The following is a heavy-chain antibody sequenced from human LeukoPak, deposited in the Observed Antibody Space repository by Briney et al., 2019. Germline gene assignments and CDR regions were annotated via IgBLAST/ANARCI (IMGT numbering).Heavy chain of an antibody. J-gene: IGHJ4*02. D-gene: IGHD3-3*02. CDR3: VKEESIYYFDY. V-gene: IGHV3-30*18. CDR1: GFTFSSFG. CDR2: ISYHGGDK. Sequence: PGGSLRLSCAASGFTFSSFGMHWVRQAPGKGLEWVAIISYHGGDKDYGDSVKGRFAISRGNSKNTLYLQMNSLRAEDTAVYYCVKEESIYYFDYWGQGILVTVSS.